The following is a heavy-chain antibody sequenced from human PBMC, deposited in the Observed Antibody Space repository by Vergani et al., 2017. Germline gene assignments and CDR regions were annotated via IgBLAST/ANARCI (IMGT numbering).Heavy chain of an antibody. CDR1: GGTFKSNT. CDR2: IIPIFGTA. J-gene: IGHJ4*02. CDR3: ARDRSVGATTVDY. D-gene: IGHD1-26*01. V-gene: IGHV1-69*01. Sequence: QVQLVQSGAEVKKPGSSVKVSCKTSGGTFKSNTFSWVRQAPGQGLEWMGGIIPIFGTADYAQDFQGRLSITADESTSTVYMELSSLRSDDTAIYYCARDRSVGATTVDYWGQGTLVTVSS.